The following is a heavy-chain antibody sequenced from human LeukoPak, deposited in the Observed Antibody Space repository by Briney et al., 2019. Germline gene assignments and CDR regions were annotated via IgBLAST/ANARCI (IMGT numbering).Heavy chain of an antibody. CDR1: GGSISSYY. CDR3: ARAYYDILTGYDNTIDY. D-gene: IGHD3-9*01. Sequence: SETLSLTCTVSGGSISSYYWSWIRQPPGKGLEWIGYISYSGSTNYNPSLKSRVTISVDTSKNQFSLKLSSVTAADTAVYYCARAYYDILTGYDNTIDYWGQGTLVTVSS. CDR2: ISYSGST. V-gene: IGHV4-59*12. J-gene: IGHJ4*02.